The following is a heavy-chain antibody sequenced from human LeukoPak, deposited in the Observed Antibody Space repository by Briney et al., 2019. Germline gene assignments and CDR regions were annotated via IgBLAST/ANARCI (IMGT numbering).Heavy chain of an antibody. CDR3: ANEFIGLSYYDYVWGSYRPLDY. CDR1: GFTFSSYA. D-gene: IGHD3-16*02. V-gene: IGHV3-23*01. Sequence: GGSLRLSCAASGFTFSSYAMSWVRQAPGKGLEWVSAISGSGGSTYYADSVKGRFTISRDNSKNTLYLQMNSLRAEDTAVYYCANEFIGLSYYDYVWGSYRPLDYWGQGTLVTVSS. J-gene: IGHJ4*02. CDR2: ISGSGGST.